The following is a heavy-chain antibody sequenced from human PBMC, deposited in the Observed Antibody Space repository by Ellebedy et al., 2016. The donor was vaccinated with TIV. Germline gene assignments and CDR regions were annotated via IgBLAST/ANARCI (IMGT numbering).Heavy chain of an antibody. Sequence: AASVKVSCKASGYTFTSYYMHWVRQAPGQGLEWMGIINPSGGSTSYAQKFQGRVTMTRDTSTSTVYMELSSLRSEDTAVYYCATSMVRGVISDYWGQGTLVTVSS. CDR1: GYTFTSYY. CDR2: INPSGGST. J-gene: IGHJ4*02. V-gene: IGHV1-46*01. CDR3: ATSMVRGVISDY. D-gene: IGHD3-10*01.